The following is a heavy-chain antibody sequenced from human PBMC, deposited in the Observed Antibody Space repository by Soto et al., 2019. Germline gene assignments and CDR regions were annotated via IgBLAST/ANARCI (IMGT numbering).Heavy chain of an antibody. CDR3: AKGSASDGGTDHFQQ. CDR1: GFTFSHYA. Sequence: QVQLVKSGGGVVQPGRSLRLSCAASGFTFSHYAMHWVRQAPGKGLEWLATISYNGSNKYYADSVTGRFTISRDSSKSTLYLQMNSLRADDTAVYNCAKGSASDGGTDHFQQWGQGALVTVSP. V-gene: IGHV3-30*18. CDR2: ISYNGSNK. J-gene: IGHJ1*01. D-gene: IGHD3-3*01.